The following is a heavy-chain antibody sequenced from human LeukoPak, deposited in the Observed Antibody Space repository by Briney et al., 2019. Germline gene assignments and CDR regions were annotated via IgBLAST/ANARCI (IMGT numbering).Heavy chain of an antibody. V-gene: IGHV4-30-4*01. J-gene: IGHJ4*02. Sequence: PSVTLSLTCTVSGGSIGSGDYYWSWIRQPPGKGLEWIGYIYYSGSTYYNPSLKSRVTISVDTSKNQFSLKLSSVTAADTAVYYCARFGTMVRGVIPRYFDYWGQGTLVTVSS. D-gene: IGHD3-10*01. CDR3: ARFGTMVRGVIPRYFDY. CDR2: IYYSGST. CDR1: GGSIGSGDYY.